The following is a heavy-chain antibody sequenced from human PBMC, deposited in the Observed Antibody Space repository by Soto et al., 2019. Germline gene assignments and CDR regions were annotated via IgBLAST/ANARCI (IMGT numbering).Heavy chain of an antibody. CDR3: ARVASIAARAFDY. Sequence: QVQLQESGPGLVKPSQTLSLTCTVSGGSISSGGYYWSWIRQHPGKGLEWIGYIYYSGSTYYNPALKSRVTISVDTSKNQFSLKLSSVTGADTAVYYCARVASIAARAFDYWGQGTLVTVSS. V-gene: IGHV4-31*03. D-gene: IGHD6-6*01. CDR1: GGSISSGGYY. CDR2: IYYSGST. J-gene: IGHJ4*02.